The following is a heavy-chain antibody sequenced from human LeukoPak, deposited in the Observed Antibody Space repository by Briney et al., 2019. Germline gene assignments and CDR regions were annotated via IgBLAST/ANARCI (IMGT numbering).Heavy chain of an antibody. Sequence: PSETLSLTCTVSGYSISSGYYWGWIRQPAGKGLEWIGRIYTSGSTNYNPSLKSRVTMSVDTSKNQFSLKLSSVTAADTAVYYCARDYYPNWFDPWGQGTLVTVSS. V-gene: IGHV4-4*07. CDR2: IYTSGST. J-gene: IGHJ5*02. D-gene: IGHD3-22*01. CDR1: GYSISSGYY. CDR3: ARDYYPNWFDP.